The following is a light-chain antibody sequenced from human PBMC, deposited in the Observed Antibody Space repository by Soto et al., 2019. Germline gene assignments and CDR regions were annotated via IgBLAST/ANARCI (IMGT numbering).Light chain of an antibody. Sequence: DIVMTQSPLYLPVTPGEPASISCISSQSLLHTNGYNYLDWYLQKPGQSPQLLICMGSDRAPGVPDRFSGSGSGTDFTLKISRVEAEDVGVYYCMQALQTPPAFGQGTKVEIK. CDR2: MGS. CDR1: QSLLHTNGYNY. CDR3: MQALQTPPA. J-gene: IGKJ1*01. V-gene: IGKV2-28*01.